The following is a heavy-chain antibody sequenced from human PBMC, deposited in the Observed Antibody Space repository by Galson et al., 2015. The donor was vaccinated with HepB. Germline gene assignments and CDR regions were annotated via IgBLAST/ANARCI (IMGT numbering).Heavy chain of an antibody. V-gene: IGHV1-69*13. CDR1: GGTFSSYA. J-gene: IGHJ6*02. CDR2: IIPIFGTA. D-gene: IGHD5-18*01. CDR3: ARDGGNRGYSYGPYGMDV. Sequence: SVKVSCKASGGTFSSYAISWVRQAPGQGLEWMGGIIPIFGTANYAQKFQGRVTITADESTSTAYMELSSLRSEDTAVYYCARDGGNRGYSYGPYGMDVWGQGTTVTVSS.